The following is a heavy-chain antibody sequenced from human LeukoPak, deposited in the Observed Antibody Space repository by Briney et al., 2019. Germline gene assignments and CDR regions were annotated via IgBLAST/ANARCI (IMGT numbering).Heavy chain of an antibody. CDR3: ARGAEYYAIWRGYAGYPDY. V-gene: IGHV4-38-2*02. Sequence: SETLSLTCTVSGYSISSGYYWGWIRQPPGKGLEWVGSICHRGSTYYNPSLRSRVTISLDRSKKKFSLKLTSVTAADTAVYFCARGAEYYAIWRGYAGYPDYWGQGISVTVSS. D-gene: IGHD3-3*01. J-gene: IGHJ4*02. CDR2: ICHRGST. CDR1: GYSISSGYY.